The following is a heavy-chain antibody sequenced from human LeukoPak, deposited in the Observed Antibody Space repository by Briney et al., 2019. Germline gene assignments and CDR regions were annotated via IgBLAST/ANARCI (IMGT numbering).Heavy chain of an antibody. J-gene: IGHJ4*02. D-gene: IGHD5-18*01. CDR1: GGSISSYY. V-gene: IGHV4-59*01. Sequence: SETLSLTCTVSGGSISSYYWSWIRQPPGKGLEWIGYIYCSGSTNYNPSLKSRVTISVDTSKNQFSLKLSSVTAADTAVYYCARVAGQHQKALPKHWGQGTLVTVSS. CDR3: ARVAGQHQKALPKH. CDR2: IYCSGST.